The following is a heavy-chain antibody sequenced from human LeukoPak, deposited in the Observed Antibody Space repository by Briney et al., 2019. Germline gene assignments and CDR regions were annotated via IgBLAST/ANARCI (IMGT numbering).Heavy chain of an antibody. CDR2: ISAYNGNT. D-gene: IGHD3-10*01. CDR1: GYTFTSYG. V-gene: IGHV1-18*01. CDR3: AREGAYGSGSYHGDYYYYYMDV. Sequence: ASVKVSCKASGYTFTSYGISWVRQAPGQGLEWMGWISAYNGNTNYAQKLQGRVTMTTDTSTSTAYMELRSLRSDDTAVYYCAREGAYGSGSYHGDYYYYYMDVWGKGTTVTVSS. J-gene: IGHJ6*03.